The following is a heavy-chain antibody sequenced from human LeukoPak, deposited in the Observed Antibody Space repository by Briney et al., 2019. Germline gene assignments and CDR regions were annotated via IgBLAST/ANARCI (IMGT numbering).Heavy chain of an antibody. Sequence: PSETLSLTCTVSGGSISSSSYYWGWIRQPPGKGLEWIGSIYYSGSTYYNPSLKSRVTISVDTSKNQFSLKLSSVTAADTAVYYCARHQGGGFTPWQPFDPWGQGTLVTVSS. CDR2: IYYSGST. J-gene: IGHJ5*02. D-gene: IGHD3-10*01. V-gene: IGHV4-39*01. CDR3: ARHQGGGFTPWQPFDP. CDR1: GGSISSSSYY.